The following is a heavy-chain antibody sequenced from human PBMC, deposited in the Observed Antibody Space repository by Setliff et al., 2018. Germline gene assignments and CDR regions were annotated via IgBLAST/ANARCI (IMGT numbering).Heavy chain of an antibody. Sequence: GGSLRLSCEASGFTFSNYWMSWVRQTAGKGLEWVAYIKQDGSEKYYVDSVKGRFTISRDNAQNSLYLQMNSLRAEDTAVYYCARELSRSNWNYGGFDYWGQGTLVTVSS. V-gene: IGHV3-7*01. CDR1: GFTFSNYW. CDR2: IKQDGSEK. J-gene: IGHJ4*02. D-gene: IGHD1-7*01. CDR3: ARELSRSNWNYGGFDY.